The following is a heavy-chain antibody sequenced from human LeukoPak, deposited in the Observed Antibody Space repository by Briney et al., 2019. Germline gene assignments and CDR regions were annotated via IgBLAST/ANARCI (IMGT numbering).Heavy chain of an antibody. CDR2: IRSEPYGGTT. Sequence: GGSLRLSCAASGFTFGDFAMTWVRQAPGKGLQWVGFIRSEPYGGTTEYAASVKGRFTISRDDSKSIAYLQMNSLKTEDTAVYYCTRVLVATIGGNYYYHGMDVWGQGTTVTVSS. CDR1: GFTFGDFA. CDR3: TRVLVATIGGNYYYHGMDV. J-gene: IGHJ6*02. D-gene: IGHD5-12*01. V-gene: IGHV3-49*04.